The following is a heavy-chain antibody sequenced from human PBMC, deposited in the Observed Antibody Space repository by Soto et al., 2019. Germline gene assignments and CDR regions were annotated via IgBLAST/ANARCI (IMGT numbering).Heavy chain of an antibody. Sequence: TGGSLRLSCAASGFTFSSYSMNWVRQAPGKGLEWVSYISSSSSTIYYADSVKGRFTISRDNAKNSLYLQMNSLRAEDTAVYYCATGGYYYYYMDVWGKGTTVTVSS. CDR3: ATGGYYYYYMDV. V-gene: IGHV3-48*01. J-gene: IGHJ6*03. D-gene: IGHD3-10*01. CDR1: GFTFSSYS. CDR2: ISSSSSTI.